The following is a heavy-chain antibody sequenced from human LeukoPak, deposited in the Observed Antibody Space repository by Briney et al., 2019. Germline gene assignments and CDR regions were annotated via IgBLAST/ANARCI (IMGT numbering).Heavy chain of an antibody. CDR3: ARSFSGAFDI. J-gene: IGHJ3*02. Sequence: PGGSLRLSCAASGFTFSNYWMSWVRQAPGQGLEWVANIKEDGSEKYYVDSVKGRFTISRDNAKNSLYLQMNSLRAEDTAEYYCARSFSGAFDIWGQGTMVTVSS. CDR1: GFTFSNYW. CDR2: IKEDGSEK. V-gene: IGHV3-7*05. D-gene: IGHD6-25*01.